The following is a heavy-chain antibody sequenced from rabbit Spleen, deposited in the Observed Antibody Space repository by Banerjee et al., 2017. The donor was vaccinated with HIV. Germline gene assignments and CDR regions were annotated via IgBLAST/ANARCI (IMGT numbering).Heavy chain of an antibody. CDR3: ARDSAGREDFNL. D-gene: IGHD4-2*01. CDR2: IDVVKSGSS. Sequence: QSLEESGGDLVKPGASLTLTCTASGVSFSSSSYMCWVRQAPGKGLEWIACIDVVKSGSSYYASWAKGRFTISKTSSTTVTLQMTSLTAADTATYFCARDSAGREDFNLWGPGTLVTVS. CDR1: GVSFSSSSY. J-gene: IGHJ4*01. V-gene: IGHV1S40*01.